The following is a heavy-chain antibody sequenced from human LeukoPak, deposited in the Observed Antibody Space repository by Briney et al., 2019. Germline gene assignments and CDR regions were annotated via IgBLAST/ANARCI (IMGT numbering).Heavy chain of an antibody. J-gene: IGHJ6*03. D-gene: IGHD6-19*01. CDR2: INHSGSP. Sequence: SETLSLTCAVYGGSFSGYYWSWIRQPPGKGLEWIGEINHSGSPNYNPSLKSRVTISVDTSKNQFSLKLSSVTAADTAVYYCATSSRIAVAATIYYYYYYMDVWGKGTTVTVSS. CDR3: ATSSRIAVAATIYYYYYYMDV. CDR1: GGSFSGYY. V-gene: IGHV4-34*01.